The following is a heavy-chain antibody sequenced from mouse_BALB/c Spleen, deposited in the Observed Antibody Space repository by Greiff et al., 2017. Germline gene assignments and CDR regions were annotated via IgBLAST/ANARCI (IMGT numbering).Heavy chain of an antibody. D-gene: IGHD2-12*01. CDR3: ARNRYFSMDY. Sequence: QVHVKQSGPGLVQPSHSLSITCTASGFSFTSYGVHWVRQSPGKGLEWLGVIWSGGSTDENEAFISGLGISKADSKCKVFFKKNSLQANDTAIYYCARNRYFSMDYWGQGTTVTVSS. J-gene: IGHJ4*01. V-gene: IGHV2-2*02. CDR1: GFSFTSYG. CDR2: IWSGGST.